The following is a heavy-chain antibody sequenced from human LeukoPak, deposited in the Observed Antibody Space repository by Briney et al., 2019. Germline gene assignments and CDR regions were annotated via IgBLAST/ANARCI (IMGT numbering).Heavy chain of an antibody. V-gene: IGHV1-18*01. J-gene: IGHJ4*02. D-gene: IGHD4-17*01. CDR3: ARDLRGTVTTGY. CDR2: ISAYNGNT. Sequence: ASVKVSCKASGYTFTSYGISWVRQAPGQGLEWMGWISAYNGNTNYAQKLQGRVTMTTDTSTSTAYMELRSLRSDDTAVYYCARDLRGTVTTGYWGQGALVTVSS. CDR1: GYTFTSYG.